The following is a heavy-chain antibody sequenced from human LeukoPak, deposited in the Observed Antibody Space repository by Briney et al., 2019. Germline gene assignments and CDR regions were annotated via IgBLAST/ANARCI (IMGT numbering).Heavy chain of an antibody. CDR2: TSSSSSTI. Sequence: GGSLRLSCAASGFTFSSYSMNWVRQAPGKGLEWVSYTSSSSSTIYYADSVKGRFTISRDNAKNSLYLQMNSLRAEDTAVYYCARDREQWLVRAFDYWGQGTLVTVPS. V-gene: IGHV3-48*01. J-gene: IGHJ4*02. D-gene: IGHD6-19*01. CDR1: GFTFSSYS. CDR3: ARDREQWLVRAFDY.